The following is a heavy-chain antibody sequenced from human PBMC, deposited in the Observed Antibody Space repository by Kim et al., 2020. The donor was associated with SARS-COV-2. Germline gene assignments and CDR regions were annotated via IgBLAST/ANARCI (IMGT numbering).Heavy chain of an antibody. J-gene: IGHJ4*02. D-gene: IGHD6-6*01. Sequence: YTPSLTSRVTISVYTSKNQFSLELSSVTAADTAVYYCARHRYSSSDYIDYWGQGTLVTVSS. CDR3: ARHRYSSSDYIDY. V-gene: IGHV4-39*01.